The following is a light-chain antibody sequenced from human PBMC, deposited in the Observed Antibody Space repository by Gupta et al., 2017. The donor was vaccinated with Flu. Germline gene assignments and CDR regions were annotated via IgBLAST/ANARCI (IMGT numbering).Light chain of an antibody. Sequence: EIVLTQSPGTLSLSPGEGATLSCRASQSVSSSYLVWYQQKTGQAPRLLIYGASSRATGIPDRFSGSGSGRDFTLTISRLEPEDFAVYYCQQYGSSQYTFGQGTKLEIK. V-gene: IGKV3-20*01. CDR3: QQYGSSQYT. CDR1: QSVSSSY. J-gene: IGKJ2*01. CDR2: GAS.